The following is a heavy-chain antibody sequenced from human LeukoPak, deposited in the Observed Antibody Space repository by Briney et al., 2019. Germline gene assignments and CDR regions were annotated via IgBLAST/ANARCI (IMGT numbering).Heavy chain of an antibody. CDR2: ISYDGSNK. Sequence: GGSLRLSCAASGFTFSSYAMHWVRQAPGKGLEWVAVISYDGSNKYYADSVKGRFTISRDNSKNTLYLQMNSLRAEDTAVYYCARVLIAPNHSYYYGMDVWGQGTTVTVSS. V-gene: IGHV3-30-3*01. D-gene: IGHD3-16*02. J-gene: IGHJ6*02. CDR1: GFTFSSYA. CDR3: ARVLIAPNHSYYYGMDV.